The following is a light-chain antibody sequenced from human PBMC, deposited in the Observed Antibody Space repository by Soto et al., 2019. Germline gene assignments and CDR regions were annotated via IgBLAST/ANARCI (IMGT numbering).Light chain of an antibody. V-gene: IGKV3-20*01. CDR3: QQYGSSWYT. J-gene: IGKJ2*01. Sequence: EIVLTQSPGTLSLSPGERATLSCRASQSVSSSYLAWYQQKPGQAPRLLIYGASSRATGIPDRFSGSGSGTDCTLTISRLEPEDFAVYYCQQYGSSWYTFGQGTKLEIK. CDR1: QSVSSSY. CDR2: GAS.